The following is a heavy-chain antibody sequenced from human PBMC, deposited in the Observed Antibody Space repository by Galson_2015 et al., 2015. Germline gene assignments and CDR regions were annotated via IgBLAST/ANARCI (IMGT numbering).Heavy chain of an antibody. J-gene: IGHJ4*02. Sequence: SLRLSCAASGFTFSTYSMNWVRQAPGKGLVWVSRTNSDGSDTTYADSVKGRFTISRDNAKNTLFLQMNGLRAEDTAVYYCARVRQTDGLLDYWGQGTLVTVSS. CDR1: GFTFSTYS. CDR3: ARVRQTDGLLDY. D-gene: IGHD2-15*01. CDR2: TNSDGSDT. V-gene: IGHV3-74*01.